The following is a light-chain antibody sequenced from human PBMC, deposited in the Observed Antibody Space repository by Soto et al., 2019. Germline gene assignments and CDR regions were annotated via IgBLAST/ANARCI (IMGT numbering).Light chain of an antibody. Sequence: IVLTQSPATLSVSPGERVTLSCRASENVGTNLAWYQQKPGQAPRLLIYGASTRATGIPARFSGSGSGTEFTLTISSLQSEDFAVYYCQQYNNWPRTFGQGTKVEIK. CDR2: GAS. V-gene: IGKV3-15*01. CDR1: ENVGTN. CDR3: QQYNNWPRT. J-gene: IGKJ1*01.